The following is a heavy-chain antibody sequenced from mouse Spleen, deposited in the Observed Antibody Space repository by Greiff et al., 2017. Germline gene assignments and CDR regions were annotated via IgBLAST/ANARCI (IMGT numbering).Heavy chain of an antibody. CDR2: IYPGSGNT. Sequence: QVQLKESGPELVKPGASVKISCKASGYSFTSYYIHWVKQRPGQGLEWIGWIYPGSGNTKYNEKFKGKATLTADTSSSTAYMQLSSLTSEDSAVYYCVRGVEGFDYWGQGTTLTVSS. CDR3: VRGVEGFDY. J-gene: IGHJ2*01. V-gene: IGHV1-66*01. CDR1: GYSFTSYY.